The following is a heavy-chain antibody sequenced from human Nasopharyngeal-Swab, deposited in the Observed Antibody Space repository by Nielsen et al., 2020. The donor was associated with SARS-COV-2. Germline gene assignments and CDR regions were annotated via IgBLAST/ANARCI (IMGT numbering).Heavy chain of an antibody. V-gene: IGHV3-53*01. J-gene: IGHJ6*03. CDR2: IYSDGST. CDR3: AKRVAGKYYYMDV. CDR1: GLTVSSTY. D-gene: IGHD3-10*01. Sequence: GESLKISCTASGLTVSSTYMSWVRQAPGKGLEWVSVIYSDGSTYYEDSVKGRFTISRDNSRNTLYLQLNSLRAEDTAIYYCAKRVAGKYYYMDVWGKGTTVTVSS.